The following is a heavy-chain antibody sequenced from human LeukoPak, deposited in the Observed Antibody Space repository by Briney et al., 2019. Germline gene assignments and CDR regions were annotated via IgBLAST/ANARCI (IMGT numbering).Heavy chain of an antibody. Sequence: PGGSLRLSCTASGFTFSSYWMGWVRQAPGKGLGWVANIKQDGSEKYYVDSVKGRFTISRDNAKNSLYLQMNSLRAEDTAVYYCGRGYSGYGYWGQGTLVIVSS. CDR2: IKQDGSEK. D-gene: IGHD5-12*01. CDR1: GFTFSSYW. J-gene: IGHJ4*02. V-gene: IGHV3-7*01. CDR3: GRGYSGYGY.